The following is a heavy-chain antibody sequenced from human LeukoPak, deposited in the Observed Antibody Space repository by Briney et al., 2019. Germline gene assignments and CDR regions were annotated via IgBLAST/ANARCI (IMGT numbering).Heavy chain of an antibody. CDR1: GGSISSSSYY. Sequence: SETLSLTCTVSGGSISSSSYYWGWIRQPPGKGLEWIGSIYYSGSTYYNPSLKSRVTISVDTSKNQFSLKLSSVTAADTAVYYCARGSDSLLGYWGQGTLSPSPQ. CDR3: ARGSDSLLGY. J-gene: IGHJ4*02. V-gene: IGHV4-39*07. CDR2: IYYSGST. D-gene: IGHD2-21*01.